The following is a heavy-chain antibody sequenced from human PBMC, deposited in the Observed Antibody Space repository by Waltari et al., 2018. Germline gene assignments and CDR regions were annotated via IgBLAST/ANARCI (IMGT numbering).Heavy chain of an antibody. Sequence: QVQLVQSGAEVKKPGASVKVSCKASGYTFTSYAMHWVRRAPGQRLEGKGWINRCMGTTKNSRRFQGRVTSTRDTSASTAYMELSSLRSGDMAVDYCARDPYSSGGGADYWGQGTLVTVSS. J-gene: IGHJ4*02. CDR1: GYTFTSYA. V-gene: IGHV1-3*03. CDR2: INRCMGTT. D-gene: IGHD6-19*01. CDR3: ARDPYSSGGGADY.